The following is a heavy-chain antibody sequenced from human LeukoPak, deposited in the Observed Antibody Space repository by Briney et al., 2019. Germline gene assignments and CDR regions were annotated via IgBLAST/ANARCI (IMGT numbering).Heavy chain of an antibody. V-gene: IGHV1-24*01. J-gene: IGHJ4*02. CDR1: GYTLTELS. Sequence: ASAKVSCKVSGYTLTELSMHWVRQAPGKGLEWMGGFDPEDGETIYAQKFQGRVTMTEDTSTDTAYMELSSLRSEDTAVYYCATFRQTYDILTGYLIGPFDYWGQGTLVTVSS. CDR2: FDPEDGET. CDR3: ATFRQTYDILTGYLIGPFDY. D-gene: IGHD3-9*01.